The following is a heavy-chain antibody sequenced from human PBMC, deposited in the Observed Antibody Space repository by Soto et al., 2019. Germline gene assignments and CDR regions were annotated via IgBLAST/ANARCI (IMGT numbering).Heavy chain of an antibody. CDR2: IIPILGIA. Sequence: QVQLVQSGAEVKKPGSSVKVSCKASGGTFSSYTISWVRQAPGQGLEWMGRIIPILGIANYAQKFQGRVTITADKSTSTDYMELRSLRSEDTAVYYCARSTTALAFDYWGQGTLVNVYS. CDR1: GGTFSSYT. J-gene: IGHJ4*02. CDR3: ARSTTALAFDY. V-gene: IGHV1-69*02. D-gene: IGHD4-17*01.